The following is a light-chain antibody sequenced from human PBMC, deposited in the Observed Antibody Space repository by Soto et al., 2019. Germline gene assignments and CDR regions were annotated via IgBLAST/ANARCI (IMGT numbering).Light chain of an antibody. V-gene: IGKV3-15*01. CDR3: QQYNNLPRT. Sequence: ERLLTQSPGTLSLCPGERATLSCRASQSVSSSYLAWYQQKPGQAPRLLIYGASTRATAIPARYSGSGSGTEFNLTISSLQSEDFAVYYCQQYNNLPRTFGQGTKVDIK. CDR2: GAS. J-gene: IGKJ1*01. CDR1: QSVSSSY.